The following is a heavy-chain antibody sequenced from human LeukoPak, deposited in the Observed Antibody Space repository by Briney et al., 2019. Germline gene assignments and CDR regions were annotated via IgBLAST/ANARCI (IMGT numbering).Heavy chain of an antibody. V-gene: IGHV4-59*01. Sequence: SETLSLTCAVSGGSISIYYWRWIRQPPGEGLVWIGYISYSGSTNYNPSLKSRVSISVDTSKNQFSLKLSSVTAADTAVYYCASSDESSGGPFDYWGQGTLVTVSS. CDR2: ISYSGST. J-gene: IGHJ4*02. CDR1: GGSISIYY. CDR3: ASSDESSGGPFDY. D-gene: IGHD3-22*01.